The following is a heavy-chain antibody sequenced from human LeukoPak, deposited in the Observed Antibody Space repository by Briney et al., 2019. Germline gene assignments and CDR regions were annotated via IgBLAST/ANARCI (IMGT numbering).Heavy chain of an antibody. D-gene: IGHD3-22*01. Sequence: GGSLRLSCAASGFTFSSYAMSWVRQAPEKGPEWVSAISASGASTYYADSVKGRFTISRDNSKDTLYLQMNSLRAEDTAVYYCAKDTAYYYESSGYYHFDYWGQGTLVTVSS. CDR2: ISASGAST. V-gene: IGHV3-23*01. J-gene: IGHJ4*02. CDR3: AKDTAYYYESSGYYHFDY. CDR1: GFTFSSYA.